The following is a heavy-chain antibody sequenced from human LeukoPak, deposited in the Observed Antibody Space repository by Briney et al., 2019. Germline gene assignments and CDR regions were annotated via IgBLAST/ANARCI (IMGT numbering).Heavy chain of an antibody. V-gene: IGHV3-23*01. CDR2: ISGSGGST. D-gene: IGHD3-3*01. Sequence: PGGSLRLSCAGSGCTFSSYAMSWVRQAPGKGLEWVSAISGSGGSTYYADSVKGRFTISRDNSKNTLYLQMNSLRAEDTAVYYCAKDLARHDVLFDLWGLGTLVTVSS. CDR1: GCTFSSYA. J-gene: IGHJ2*01. CDR3: AKDLARHDVLFDL.